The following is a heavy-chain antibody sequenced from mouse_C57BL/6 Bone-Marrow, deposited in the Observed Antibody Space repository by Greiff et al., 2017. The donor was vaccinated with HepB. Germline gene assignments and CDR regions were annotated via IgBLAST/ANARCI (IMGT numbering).Heavy chain of an antibody. CDR2: INPGSGGT. CDR1: GYAFTNYL. CDR3: ARCFYFDY. Sequence: QVQLQQSGAELVRPGPSVKVSCKASGYAFTNYLIEWVKQRPGQGLEWIGVINPGSGGTNYNEKFKGKATLTADKSSSTAYMQLSSLTSEDSAVYFCARCFYFDYWGQGTTLTVSS. J-gene: IGHJ2*01. V-gene: IGHV1-54*01.